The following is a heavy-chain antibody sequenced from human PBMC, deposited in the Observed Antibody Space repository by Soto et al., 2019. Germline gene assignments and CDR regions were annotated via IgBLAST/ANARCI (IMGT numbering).Heavy chain of an antibody. CDR2: IYPGDSDT. D-gene: IGHD3-3*01. Sequence: PGESLKISCKGSGYSFTSYWIGWVRQMPGKGLEWMGIIYPGDSDTRYSPSFQGQVTISADKPISTAYLQWSSLKASDTAMYYCARTYYDFWSGPFYYYYGMDVWGQGTTVTVSS. J-gene: IGHJ6*02. CDR1: GYSFTSYW. V-gene: IGHV5-51*01. CDR3: ARTYYDFWSGPFYYYYGMDV.